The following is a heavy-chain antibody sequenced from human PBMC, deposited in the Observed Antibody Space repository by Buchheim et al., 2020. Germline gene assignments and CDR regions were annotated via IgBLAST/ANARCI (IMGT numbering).Heavy chain of an antibody. CDR3: AKDGIAVAGNLVILDYYYMDV. D-gene: IGHD6-19*01. J-gene: IGHJ6*03. Sequence: QVQLVESGGGVVQPGRSLRLSCAASGFTFSSYGMHWVRQAPGKGLEWVAVISYDGSNKYYADSVKGRFTISRDNSKNTLYLQMNSLRAEDTAVYYCAKDGIAVAGNLVILDYYYMDVWGKGTT. V-gene: IGHV3-30*18. CDR1: GFTFSSYG. CDR2: ISYDGSNK.